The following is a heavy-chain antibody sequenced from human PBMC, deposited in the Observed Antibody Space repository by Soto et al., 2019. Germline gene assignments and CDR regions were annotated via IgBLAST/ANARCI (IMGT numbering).Heavy chain of an antibody. J-gene: IGHJ4*02. CDR3: ARDPGRAVALD. Sequence: SETRSLTCTVSGGSISSYYWSWIRQPPGKGLEWIGYIYYSGSTNYNPSLKSRVTISVDTSKNQFSLKLSSVTAADTAVYYCARDPGRAVALDWGEGTLVTVSS. CDR2: IYYSGST. D-gene: IGHD6-19*01. V-gene: IGHV4-59*01. CDR1: GGSISSYY.